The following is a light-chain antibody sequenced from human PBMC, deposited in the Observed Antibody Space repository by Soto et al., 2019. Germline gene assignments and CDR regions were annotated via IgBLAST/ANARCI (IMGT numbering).Light chain of an antibody. CDR2: AAS. Sequence: ASRMTQSPSSLSASTGDRVTITCRASQGISSYLAWYQQKPGKAPKLLIYAASTLQSGVPSRFSGSGSGTDFTLTISCLQSEDFATYYCQQYYSYPPSTFGQGTRLEIK. J-gene: IGKJ5*01. V-gene: IGKV1-8*01. CDR1: QGISSY. CDR3: QQYYSYPPST.